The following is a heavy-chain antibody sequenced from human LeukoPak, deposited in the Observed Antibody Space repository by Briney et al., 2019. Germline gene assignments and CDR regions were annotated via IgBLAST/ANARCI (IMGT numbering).Heavy chain of an antibody. J-gene: IGHJ5*02. CDR3: AKDLWQWLAPPYNWFDP. CDR1: GFTFRSYG. V-gene: IGHV3-30*18. CDR2: ISYDGSNK. Sequence: GGSLRLSCAASGFTFRSYGMHWVRQAPGKGLEWVAVISYDGSNKYYADSVKGRFTISRDNSKNTLYLQMNSLRAEDTAVYCCAKDLWQWLAPPYNWFDPWGQGTLVTVSS. D-gene: IGHD6-19*01.